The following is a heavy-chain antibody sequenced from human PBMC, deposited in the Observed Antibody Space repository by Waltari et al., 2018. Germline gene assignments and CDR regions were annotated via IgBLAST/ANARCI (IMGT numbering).Heavy chain of an antibody. V-gene: IGHV4-30-4*08. CDR2: IYYSGST. Sequence: QVQLQESGPGLVKPSQTLSLTCTVSGGSISSGDYYWSWIRQPPGKGLEWIGYIYYSGSTYYNPSLKSRVTISVDTSKNQFSLNLSSVTAADTAVYYCARDPRPLCGGDCASFAYWGQGTLVTVSS. J-gene: IGHJ4*02. CDR1: GGSISSGDYY. D-gene: IGHD2-21*01. CDR3: ARDPRPLCGGDCASFAY.